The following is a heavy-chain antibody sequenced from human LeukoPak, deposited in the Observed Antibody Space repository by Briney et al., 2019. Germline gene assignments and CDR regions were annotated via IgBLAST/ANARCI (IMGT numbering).Heavy chain of an antibody. CDR3: ARGLWVTVTLSLKAYYYYYGMDV. D-gene: IGHD4-17*01. CDR2: INHSGST. CDR1: GGSISSSSYY. J-gene: IGHJ6*02. Sequence: PSETLSLACTVSGGSISSSSYYWGWIRQPPGKGLEWIGEINHSGSTNYNPSLKSRVTISVDTSKNQFSLKLSSVTAADTAVYYCARGLWVTVTLSLKAYYYYYGMDVWGQGTTVTVSS. V-gene: IGHV4-39*07.